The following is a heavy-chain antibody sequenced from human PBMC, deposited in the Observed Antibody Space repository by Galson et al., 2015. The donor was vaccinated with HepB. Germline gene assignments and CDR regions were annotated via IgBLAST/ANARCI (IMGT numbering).Heavy chain of an antibody. CDR2: IYPGDSDT. CDR3: ARIVTSSVATITGNYFDY. V-gene: IGHV5-51*01. D-gene: IGHD5-12*01. J-gene: IGHJ4*02. Sequence: QSGAEVKKPGESLKISCKGSGYSFTSYWIGWVRQMPGKGLEWMGIIYPGDSDTRYSPSFQGQVTISADKSISTAYLQWSSLRASDTAMYYCARIVTSSVATITGNYFDYWGQGTLVTVSS. CDR1: GYSFTSYW.